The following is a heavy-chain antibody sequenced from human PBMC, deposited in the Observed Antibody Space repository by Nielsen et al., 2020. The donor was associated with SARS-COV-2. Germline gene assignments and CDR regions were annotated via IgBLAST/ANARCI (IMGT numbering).Heavy chain of an antibody. V-gene: IGHV3-15*01. CDR2: IKSKTDGGTT. CDR1: GFTFSNAW. Sequence: SCAASGFTFSNAWMSWVRQAPGKGLEWVGRIKSKTDGGTTDYADPVKGRFTISRDDSVNTLWLQMNSLKSEDTAMYYCTTAGYGEDNWFDPWGQGTLVIVSS. J-gene: IGHJ5*02. CDR3: TTAGYGEDNWFDP. D-gene: IGHD4-17*01.